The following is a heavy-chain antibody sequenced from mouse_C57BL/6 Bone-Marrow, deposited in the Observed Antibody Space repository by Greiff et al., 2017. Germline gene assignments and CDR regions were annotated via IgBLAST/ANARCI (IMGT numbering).Heavy chain of an antibody. CDR1: GYTFTGYW. CDR2: ILPGSGST. Sequence: QVQLQQSGAELMKPGASVKLSCKATGYTFTGYWIEWVKQRPGHGLEWIGEILPGSGSTNYNEKFKDKATFTADTSSNTAYMQLSSLTTEDSAIYYCARWGITTVVAPYYYAMDYWGQGTSVTVSS. CDR3: ARWGITTVVAPYYYAMDY. D-gene: IGHD1-1*01. J-gene: IGHJ4*01. V-gene: IGHV1-9*01.